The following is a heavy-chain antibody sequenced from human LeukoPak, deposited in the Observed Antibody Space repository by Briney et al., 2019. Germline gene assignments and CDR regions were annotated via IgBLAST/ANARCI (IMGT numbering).Heavy chain of an antibody. V-gene: IGHV3-7*01. CDR3: ARVAYYYDSSGYGVEYYYYYMDV. CDR2: IKQDGSEK. CDR1: GFTFSSYW. Sequence: GGSLRLSCAASGFTFSSYWMSWVRQAPGKGLEWVANIKQDGSEKYYVDSVKGRFTISRDNAKNSLYLQMNSLRAEDTAVYYCARVAYYYDSSGYGVEYYYYYMDVWGKGTTVTVSS. D-gene: IGHD3-22*01. J-gene: IGHJ6*03.